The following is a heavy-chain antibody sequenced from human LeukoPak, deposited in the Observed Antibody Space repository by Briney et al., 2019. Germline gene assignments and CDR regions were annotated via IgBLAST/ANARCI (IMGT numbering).Heavy chain of an antibody. Sequence: GASVKVSCKASGYTFTSYGISWVRQAHGQGLEWMGWISAYNGNTNYAQKLQGRVTMTTDTSTSTAYMELRSLRSDDTAVYYCARLVTMIVVATGYMDVWGKGTTVTVSS. CDR2: ISAYNGNT. CDR1: GYTFTSYG. V-gene: IGHV1-18*01. J-gene: IGHJ6*03. CDR3: ARLVTMIVVATGYMDV. D-gene: IGHD3-22*01.